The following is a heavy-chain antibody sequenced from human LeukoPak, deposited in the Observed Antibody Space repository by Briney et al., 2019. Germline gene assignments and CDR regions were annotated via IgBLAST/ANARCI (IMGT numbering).Heavy chain of an antibody. Sequence: PGGSLRLSCAAPGFTFSSYESTRVRQAPGKGLERVSYISSSGSTIYYADSVKGRFNISRGNAKNSLYMQMNSLRAEDTAVYYCATHSSGWYYYYYGMDVWGQGTTVTVSS. V-gene: IGHV3-48*03. CDR1: GFTFSSYE. CDR2: ISSSGSTI. D-gene: IGHD6-25*01. J-gene: IGHJ6*02. CDR3: ATHSSGWYYYYYGMDV.